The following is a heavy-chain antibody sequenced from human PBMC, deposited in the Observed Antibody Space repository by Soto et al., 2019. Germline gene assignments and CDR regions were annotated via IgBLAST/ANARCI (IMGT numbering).Heavy chain of an antibody. D-gene: IGHD3-10*01. V-gene: IGHV1-2*02. Sequence: QVHLVQSGAEVKKPGASVKVSCKASGYTFTVYFVHWVRQAPGQGLEWMGWVDPNSGGTNYSQKFQGRVTMTRDKSISTAYMELSRLRSDDTAVYFCARASTYGESDYWGQGTLVTVSS. CDR3: ARASTYGESDY. CDR2: VDPNSGGT. CDR1: GYTFTVYF. J-gene: IGHJ4*02.